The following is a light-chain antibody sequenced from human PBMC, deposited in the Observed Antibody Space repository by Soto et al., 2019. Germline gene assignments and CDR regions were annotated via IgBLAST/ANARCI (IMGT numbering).Light chain of an antibody. CDR3: MQFAHFPRT. Sequence: DVVLTQTPLSLPVTLGQPASISCRSSQSLVYSDGNTYLSWLQQRPGQPPRLLIYQISNRFSGVPDRFSGSGAGTDFTLKISRVEAEDVGVYYCMQFAHFPRTFGQGTKVEI. CDR1: QSLVYSDGNTY. J-gene: IGKJ1*01. CDR2: QIS. V-gene: IGKV2-24*01.